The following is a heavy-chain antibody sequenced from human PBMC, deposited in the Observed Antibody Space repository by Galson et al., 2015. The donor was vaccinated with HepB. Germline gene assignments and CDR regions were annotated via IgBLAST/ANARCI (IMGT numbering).Heavy chain of an antibody. J-gene: IGHJ3*02. CDR1: GDSVTSSSFY. V-gene: IGHV4-39*01. CDR2: IYNTGST. Sequence: ETLSLTCTVSGDSVTSSSFYWGWIRQPPGKGLEWIGSIYNTGSTYYNPPLKSRITISVDTSKNQLSLKLTSVTAADTALYYCARHGHSSSPVVGAFDIWGQGAVVTVSS. D-gene: IGHD5-18*01. CDR3: ARHGHSSSPVVGAFDI.